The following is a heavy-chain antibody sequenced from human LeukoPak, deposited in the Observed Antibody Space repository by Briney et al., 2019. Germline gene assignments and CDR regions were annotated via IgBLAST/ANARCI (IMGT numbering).Heavy chain of an antibody. CDR1: SGSISGYY. J-gene: IGHJ4*02. CDR2: VYYSGST. V-gene: IGHV4-59*01. Sequence: SETLSLSFTVSSGSISGYYLSWIRQPPGKGLEWIGYVYYSGSTNCNPSLKSRVTISVDTSRNQFSLKLTSVTAADTAVYYCVRTNNPDFYDDWGQGTLVTVSS. CDR3: VRTNNPDFYDD.